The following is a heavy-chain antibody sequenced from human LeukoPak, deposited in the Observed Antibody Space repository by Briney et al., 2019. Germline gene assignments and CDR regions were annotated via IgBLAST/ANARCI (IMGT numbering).Heavy chain of an antibody. CDR2: IYPDDSDT. V-gene: IGHV5-51*01. CDR3: ARERSSQGYFDF. J-gene: IGHJ4*02. CDR1: GYSFTTYW. D-gene: IGHD6-6*01. Sequence: GESPKISCKVSGYSFTTYWIGWVRQMPGKGLEWMGIIYPDDSDTRYSPSFQGQVTISADKSISTAYLQWSSLKASDTAMYYCARERSSQGYFDFWGQGTLVTVSS.